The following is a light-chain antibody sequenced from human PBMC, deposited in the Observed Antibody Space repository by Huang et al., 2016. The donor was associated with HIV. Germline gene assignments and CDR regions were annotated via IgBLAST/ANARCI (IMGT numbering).Light chain of an antibody. J-gene: IGKJ1*01. CDR1: QSVSVY. CDR2: NAS. Sequence: EIVLAQSPVTLSLSPGERATLACRASQSVSVYLAWYQQNAGQPPRLLIYNASNRATGIPARFSGSGSGTDVTLTISSLEPEDFAVYYCQQRSDWPPTFGRGTKVEIK. CDR3: QQRSDWPPT. V-gene: IGKV3-11*01.